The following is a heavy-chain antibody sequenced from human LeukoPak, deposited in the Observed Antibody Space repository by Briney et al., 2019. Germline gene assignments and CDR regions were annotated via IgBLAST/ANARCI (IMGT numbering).Heavy chain of an antibody. D-gene: IGHD3-16*02. CDR2: IRYDGSNK. V-gene: IGHV3-30*02. CDR3: AKVIMITFGGVIVTGMDV. Sequence: GGSLRLSCAASGFTFSSYGMHWVRQAPGKGLEWVAFIRYDGSNKYYADSVKGRFTISRDNSKNTLYLQMNSLRAEDTAVYYCAKVIMITFGGVIVTGMDVWGKGTTVTISS. CDR1: GFTFSSYG. J-gene: IGHJ6*03.